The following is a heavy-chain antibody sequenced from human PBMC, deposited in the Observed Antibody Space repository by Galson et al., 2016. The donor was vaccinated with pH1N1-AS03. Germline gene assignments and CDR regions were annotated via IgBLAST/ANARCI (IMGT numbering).Heavy chain of an antibody. V-gene: IGHV4-39*01. D-gene: IGHD6-13*01. CDR1: DGSISSSHYY. CDR2: IYYSGST. CDR3: ARHYTFTSSWKYHYLDV. J-gene: IGHJ6*02. Sequence: LSLTCSVSDGSISSSHYYWGWIRQPPGKGPEWIGSIYYSGSTSYNPSLESRVSILADTSTNQLSLMLTSVTAADTAVYYCARHYTFTSSWKYHYLDVWGQGTTVTVAS.